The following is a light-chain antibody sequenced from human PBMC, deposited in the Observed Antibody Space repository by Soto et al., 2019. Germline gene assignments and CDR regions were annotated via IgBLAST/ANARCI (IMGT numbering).Light chain of an antibody. Sequence: QLTQSPSSLSASVGDRVTITCRASQGIDIYLHWYQQKPGKAPKLLIYSASSSQRGVPSRFSGSESGPDVTLTISSLQPEDSATYYCQLSYSHPTFGQGTKVEVQ. CDR2: SAS. CDR1: QGIDIY. V-gene: IGKV1-39*01. CDR3: QLSYSHPT. J-gene: IGKJ1*01.